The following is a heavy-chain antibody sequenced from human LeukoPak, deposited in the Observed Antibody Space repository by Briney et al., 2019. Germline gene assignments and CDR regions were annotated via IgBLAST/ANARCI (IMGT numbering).Heavy chain of an antibody. Sequence: ASVKVSCMASGYTFTSSDIHWVRQATGQGLEWMGWMNPNSGNTGFAQKLRGRVTMTRNTSISTAYMELSSLRSEDTAVYYCARGDGWVDYWGQGTLVTVSS. CDR3: ARGDGWVDY. D-gene: IGHD6-19*01. CDR1: GYTFTSSD. CDR2: MNPNSGNT. J-gene: IGHJ4*02. V-gene: IGHV1-8*01.